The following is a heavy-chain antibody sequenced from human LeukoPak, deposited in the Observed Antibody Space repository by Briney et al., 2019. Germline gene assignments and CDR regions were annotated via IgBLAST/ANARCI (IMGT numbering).Heavy chain of an antibody. D-gene: IGHD1-26*01. Sequence: GGSLRLSCAASGFTFSSYWMSWVRQAPGKGLEWVAFIRFDGSNKYYADSVKGRFTISRDNSKNTLYLQMNSLRAEDTALYYCVLAGYSGSYSGYYFDYWGQGTLVTVSS. J-gene: IGHJ4*02. V-gene: IGHV3-30*02. CDR1: GFTFSSYW. CDR3: VLAGYSGSYSGYYFDY. CDR2: IRFDGSNK.